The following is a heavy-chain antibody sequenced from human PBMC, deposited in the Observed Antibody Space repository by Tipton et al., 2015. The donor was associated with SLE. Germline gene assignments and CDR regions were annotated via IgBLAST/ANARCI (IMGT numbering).Heavy chain of an antibody. CDR3: ASTGFRAVADSDAFDI. Sequence: QSGAEVKKPGASVKASCKASGYTFTSYGISWVRQAPGQGLEWMGWISAYNGNTNYAQKFQGRVTMTRDTSISTAYMELSRLRSDDTAVYYCASTGFRAVADSDAFDIWGQGTMVTVSS. D-gene: IGHD6-19*01. CDR1: GYTFTSYG. V-gene: IGHV1-18*01. J-gene: IGHJ3*02. CDR2: ISAYNGNT.